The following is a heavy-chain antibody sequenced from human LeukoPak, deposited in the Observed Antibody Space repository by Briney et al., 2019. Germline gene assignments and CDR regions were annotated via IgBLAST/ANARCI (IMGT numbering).Heavy chain of an antibody. CDR2: IIPIFGTA. CDR3: AGSFYCGGDCFMNYFDY. D-gene: IGHD2-21*02. J-gene: IGHJ4*02. CDR1: GGTFSSYA. V-gene: IGHV1-69*01. Sequence: SVKVSCKASGGTFSSYAISWVRQAPGQGLEWMGGIIPIFGTANYAQKFQGRVTITADESTSTAYMEPSSLRSEDTAVYYCAGSFYCGGDCFMNYFDYWGQGALVTVSS.